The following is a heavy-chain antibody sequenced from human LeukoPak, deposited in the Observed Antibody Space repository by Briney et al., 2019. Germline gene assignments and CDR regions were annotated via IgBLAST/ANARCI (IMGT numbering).Heavy chain of an antibody. D-gene: IGHD1-26*01. CDR2: MNPNSGNT. Sequence: GASVKVSCKASGYTFTSYDINWVRQATGQGLEGMGWMNPNSGNTGYAQKFQGRVTITRNTSISTAYMELSSLRSEDTAVYYCARVGTNSGSSDYWGQGTLVTVSS. J-gene: IGHJ4*02. CDR1: GYTFTSYD. V-gene: IGHV1-8*03. CDR3: ARVGTNSGSSDY.